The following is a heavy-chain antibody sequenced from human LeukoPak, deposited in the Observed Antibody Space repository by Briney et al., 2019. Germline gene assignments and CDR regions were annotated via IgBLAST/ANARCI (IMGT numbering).Heavy chain of an antibody. V-gene: IGHV4-4*07. CDR1: GGSISSFY. CDR2: MYSSGST. Sequence: SETLSLTCTVSGGSISSFYWNWIRQAAGKGLEWIGRMYSSGSTNYNSSLKSRLTMSVDTSKNLFSLKLSSVTAADTAVYYCARGSRSSWENDAFDIWGQGTMVTVS. D-gene: IGHD6-13*01. CDR3: ARGSRSSWENDAFDI. J-gene: IGHJ3*02.